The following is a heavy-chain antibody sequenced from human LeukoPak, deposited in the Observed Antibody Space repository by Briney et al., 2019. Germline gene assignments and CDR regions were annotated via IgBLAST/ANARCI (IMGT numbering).Heavy chain of an antibody. CDR3: AKGGLQLVRYSFDH. CDR1: GFTFSSYA. Sequence: GGSLRLSCAASGFTFSSYAMSWVRQAPGKGLEWVGVISYDGSNEYYADSVKGRSTISRDNAKNTLFLEMNSLRPEDTAVYYCAKGGLQLVRYSFDHWGQGALVTVSS. CDR2: ISYDGSNE. J-gene: IGHJ4*02. D-gene: IGHD6-13*01. V-gene: IGHV3-30*18.